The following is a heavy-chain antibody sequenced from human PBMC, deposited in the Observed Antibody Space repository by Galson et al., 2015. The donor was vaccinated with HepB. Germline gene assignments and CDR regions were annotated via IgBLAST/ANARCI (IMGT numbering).Heavy chain of an antibody. J-gene: IGHJ3*02. D-gene: IGHD6-19*01. CDR3: AREASGWEAFDI. CDR2: IDSNSGGT. Sequence: SVKVSCKASGYTFTGYYMHWVRQAPGQGLEWMGWIDSNSGGTKYAQNFQGRVTMTRGTSISTAYMDLSRLTSDDTAIYYCAREASGWEAFDIWGQGTLVTVSS. CDR1: GYTFTGYY. V-gene: IGHV1-2*02.